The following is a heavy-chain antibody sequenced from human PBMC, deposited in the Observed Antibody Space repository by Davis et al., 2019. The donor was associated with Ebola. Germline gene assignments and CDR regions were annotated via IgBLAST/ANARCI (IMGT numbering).Heavy chain of an antibody. V-gene: IGHV1-69*13. CDR3: ATRYCSSTSCYNHYYYYYYMDV. CDR2: IIPIFGTA. CDR1: GGTFSSYA. D-gene: IGHD2-2*02. J-gene: IGHJ6*03. Sequence: SVTVSCKASGGTFSSYAIIWVRQAPGQGLEWTGGIIPIFGTANYSPKFQGRVTITADESTSTAYMELSNLRSEDTAVYYCATRYCSSTSCYNHYYYYYYMDVWGKGTTVTVSS.